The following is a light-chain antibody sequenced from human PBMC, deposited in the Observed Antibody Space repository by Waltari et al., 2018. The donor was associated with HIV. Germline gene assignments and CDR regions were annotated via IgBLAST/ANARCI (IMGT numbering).Light chain of an antibody. CDR2: DAS. V-gene: IGKV1-33*01. CDR3: QQYDNPLYS. CDR1: QGIGYF. Sequence: IQLPQSPSSLSASVGDRVTITCQASQGIGYFLNWFQQKPGQAPKLLISDASNLRSGVPSRFSGTGSGTHFTLTISGLQPEDIATYYCQQYDNPLYSFGQGTKL. J-gene: IGKJ2*03.